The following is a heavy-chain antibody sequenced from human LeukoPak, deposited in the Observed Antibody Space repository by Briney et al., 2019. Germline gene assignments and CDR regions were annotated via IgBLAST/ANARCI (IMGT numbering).Heavy chain of an antibody. CDR3: ARTLRIAFDI. D-gene: IGHD3-10*01. CDR2: IYHSGST. Sequence: SETLSLTCTVSGYSISSGYYWGWIRQPPGKGLEWIGSIYHSGSTYYNPSLKSRVTISVDTSKNQFSLKLSSVTAADTAVYYCARTLRIAFDIWGQGTMVTVSS. J-gene: IGHJ3*02. V-gene: IGHV4-38-2*02. CDR1: GYSISSGYY.